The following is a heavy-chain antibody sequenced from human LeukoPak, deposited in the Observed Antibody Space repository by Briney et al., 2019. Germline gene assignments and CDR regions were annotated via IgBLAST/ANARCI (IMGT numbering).Heavy chain of an antibody. D-gene: IGHD1-14*01. J-gene: IGHJ4*02. CDR1: GYTFTSYA. V-gene: IGHV7-4-1*02. CDR2: INTNTGNP. CDR3: ARDNSNRAPGVSNY. Sequence: VASVKVSCKASGYTFTSYAMNGVRQAPGQGREWMGWINTNTGNPTYAQSFTGRFVFSLDTSVSTEYLQISSLKANDTAVYYCARDNSNRAPGVSNYWGQGTLVTVSS.